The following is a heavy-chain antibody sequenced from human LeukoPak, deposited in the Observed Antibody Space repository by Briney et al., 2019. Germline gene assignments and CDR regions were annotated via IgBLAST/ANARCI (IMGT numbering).Heavy chain of an antibody. CDR3: ARCPDFWSGYADY. D-gene: IGHD3-3*01. J-gene: IGHJ4*02. V-gene: IGHV3-7*01. Sequence: PGGSLRLSCAASGFTFSSYWMSWVRQAPGKGLEWVAHINHDGSEKYYVDSVKGRFTISRDNAKNSLYLQMNSLRAEDTAVYYCARCPDFWSGYADYWGQGTLVTVSS. CDR2: INHDGSEK. CDR1: GFTFSSYW.